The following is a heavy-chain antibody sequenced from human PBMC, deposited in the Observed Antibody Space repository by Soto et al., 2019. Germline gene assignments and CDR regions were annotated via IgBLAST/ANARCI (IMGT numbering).Heavy chain of an antibody. CDR3: ARVKTGRFQDPFDY. Sequence: ASVKVSCKASGYTFTSYAMHWVRQAPGQRLEWMGWINAYNGNTNYAQKLQGRVTMTTDTSTSTTYMELRSLRSDDTAVYYCARVKTGRFQDPFDYWGQGTLVTVSS. J-gene: IGHJ4*02. D-gene: IGHD3-9*01. CDR2: INAYNGNT. V-gene: IGHV1-18*01. CDR1: GYTFTSYA.